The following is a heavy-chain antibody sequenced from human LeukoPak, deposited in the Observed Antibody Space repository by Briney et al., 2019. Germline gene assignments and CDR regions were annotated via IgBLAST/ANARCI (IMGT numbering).Heavy chain of an antibody. D-gene: IGHD3-10*01. CDR1: GGSITSGGYF. CDR2: ISYSGNT. V-gene: IGHV4-31*03. Sequence: SETLSLTCTVSGGSITSGGYFWSWIRQHPGKGLEWIGYISYSGNTYYNPSLKSRLTISVDTSKNQFSLKLSSVTAADTAVYYCARSFGESYFGYWGQGILVTVSS. J-gene: IGHJ4*02. CDR3: ARSFGESYFGY.